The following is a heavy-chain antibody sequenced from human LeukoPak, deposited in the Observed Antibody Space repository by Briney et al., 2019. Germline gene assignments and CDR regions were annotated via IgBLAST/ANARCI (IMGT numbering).Heavy chain of an antibody. J-gene: IGHJ4*02. CDR2: IKEDGSEK. CDR1: GLNFSSRW. V-gene: IGHV3-7*01. CDR3: AKGHTAMITQDY. D-gene: IGHD1-20*01. Sequence: GGSLRLSCAASGLNFSSRWMNWVRQAPGQGLEWVASIKEDGSEKHYVDSVKGRFTISRDNSKNTLYLQMNSLRAEDTAVYYCAKGHTAMITQDYWGQGTLVTVSS.